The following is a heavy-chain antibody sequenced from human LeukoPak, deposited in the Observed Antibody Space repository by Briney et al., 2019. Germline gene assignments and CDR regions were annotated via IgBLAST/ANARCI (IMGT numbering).Heavy chain of an antibody. J-gene: IGHJ5*02. Sequence: SGPTLVKPTQTLTLTFTFSGFSLSTTGGGVGWIRQPPGKAPEWLSLIYWDGDDRYTPSLKSRLTITKDTSKNQVVLIMTNMHPVDTAIYYCVRLNGYPRRWFDPWGQGTLVTVSS. CDR1: GFSLSTTGGG. CDR3: VRLNGYPRRWFDP. D-gene: IGHD3-22*01. CDR2: IYWDGDD. V-gene: IGHV2-5*02.